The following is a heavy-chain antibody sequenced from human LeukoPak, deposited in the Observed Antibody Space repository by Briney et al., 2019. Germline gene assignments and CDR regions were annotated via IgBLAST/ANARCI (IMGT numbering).Heavy chain of an antibody. CDR3: AKEKTPVSCWYGGIDY. J-gene: IGHJ4*02. D-gene: IGHD6-19*01. Sequence: PGGSLRLSCAASGFTFTGYGMSWVRQAPGKGLEWVSTFGGGGGSTYYADSVKGRFTISRDNSKNTLYLQMNSLRAEDTAIYYCAKEKTPVSCWYGGIDYWGQGTLVTVSS. CDR1: GFTFTGYG. CDR2: FGGGGGST. V-gene: IGHV3-23*01.